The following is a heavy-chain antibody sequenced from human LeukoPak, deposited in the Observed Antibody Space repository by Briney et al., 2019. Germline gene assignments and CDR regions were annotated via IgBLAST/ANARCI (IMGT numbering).Heavy chain of an antibody. J-gene: IGHJ4*02. Sequence: GEFLKISCKGSGYSFTSYWIGWVRQMPGKGLEWMGIIYPGDSDTRYSPSFQGQVTISADKSISTAYLQWSSLKASDTAMYYCARRGRYSGYDSSYYFDYWGQGTLVTVSS. CDR3: ARRGRYSGYDSSYYFDY. CDR2: IYPGDSDT. V-gene: IGHV5-51*01. D-gene: IGHD5-12*01. CDR1: GYSFTSYW.